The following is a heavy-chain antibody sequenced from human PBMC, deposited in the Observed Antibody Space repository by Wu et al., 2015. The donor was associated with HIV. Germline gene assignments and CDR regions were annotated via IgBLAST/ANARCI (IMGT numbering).Heavy chain of an antibody. D-gene: IGHD3-10*01. V-gene: IGHV1-2*02. CDR3: ARDFSGYYYYMDV. Sequence: QVQLVQSGAEVRKPGASVKVSCKASGYTFTSYGITWVRQAPGQGLEWMGWINCKSGDTNYAQRFQGRVTMTRDTSISTAYMDLSRLRSDDTAVYFCARDFSGYYYYMDVWGKGTTVTVSS. CDR2: INCKSGDT. CDR1: GYTFTSYG. J-gene: IGHJ6*03.